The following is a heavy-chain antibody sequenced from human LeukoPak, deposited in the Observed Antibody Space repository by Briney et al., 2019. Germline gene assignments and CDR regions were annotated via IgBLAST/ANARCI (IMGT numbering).Heavy chain of an antibody. CDR1: GGSISSYY. V-gene: IGHV4-4*07. D-gene: IGHD3-10*01. CDR2: IYTSGST. Sequence: SETLSLTCTVSGGSISSYYWSWIRQPVGKGLEWIGRIYTSGSTNYNPSLKSRVTMSVDTSKNQFSLKLSSVTAADTAVYYCAREYMARGVIILDYWGQGTLVTVSS. J-gene: IGHJ4*02. CDR3: AREYMARGVIILDY.